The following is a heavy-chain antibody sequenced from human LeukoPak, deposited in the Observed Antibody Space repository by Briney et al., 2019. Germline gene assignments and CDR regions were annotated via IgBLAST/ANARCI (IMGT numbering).Heavy chain of an antibody. CDR2: IYHSGST. V-gene: IGHV4-39*07. Sequence: SETLSLTCSVSGGSISSSSYYWGWIRQPPGKGLEWIGSIYHSGSTYYNPSLKSRVTISVDTSKNQFSLKLGSVTAADTAVYYCARSGITIFGVVNWFDPWGQGTLVTVSS. J-gene: IGHJ5*02. CDR1: GGSISSSSYY. CDR3: ARSGITIFGVVNWFDP. D-gene: IGHD3-3*01.